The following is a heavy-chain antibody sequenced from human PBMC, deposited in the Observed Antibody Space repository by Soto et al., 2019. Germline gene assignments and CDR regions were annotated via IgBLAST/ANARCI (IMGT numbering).Heavy chain of an antibody. D-gene: IGHD2-2*01. J-gene: IGHJ4*02. CDR1: GFTFSSYG. Sequence: EVQLLEAGGGLVQPGGSLRLSCAASGFTFSSYGMSWVRQAPGKGLEWVSAISHSGGNTYYAGSVKGRFTISRDNSKNTLYLQISSLSTKDTAVYYCAPFHFCSSTSCYGREGGYWGQGTLVTVSS. CDR3: APFHFCSSTSCYGREGGY. V-gene: IGHV3-23*01. CDR2: ISHSGGNT.